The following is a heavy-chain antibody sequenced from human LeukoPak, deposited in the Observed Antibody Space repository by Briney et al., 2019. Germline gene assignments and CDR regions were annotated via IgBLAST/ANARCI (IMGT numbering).Heavy chain of an antibody. CDR2: IRYDGSNK. J-gene: IGHJ4*02. V-gene: IGHV3-30*02. D-gene: IGHD6-6*01. Sequence: PGGSLRLSCAASGFPFSRYGMHWVRQAPGKGLEWVAFIRYDGSNKYYAGSVKGRFTISRDNSKNTLYLQMNSLRAEDTAVYYCAPLIAARPWWGQGTLVTVSS. CDR3: APLIAARPW. CDR1: GFPFSRYG.